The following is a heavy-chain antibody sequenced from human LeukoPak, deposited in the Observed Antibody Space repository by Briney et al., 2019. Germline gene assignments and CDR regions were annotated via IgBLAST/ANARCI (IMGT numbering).Heavy chain of an antibody. CDR2: ISYDGSNK. Sequence: PGGSLRLSCAASGFTFSSYSMNRVRQAPGKGLKWVAVISYDGSNKYYADSVKGRFTISRDNSKITLYLQMNSLRAEDTAVYYCAKVRANRFASFDYWGQGTLVTVSS. CDR1: GFTFSSYS. D-gene: IGHD1/OR15-1a*01. J-gene: IGHJ4*02. CDR3: AKVRANRFASFDY. V-gene: IGHV3-30*18.